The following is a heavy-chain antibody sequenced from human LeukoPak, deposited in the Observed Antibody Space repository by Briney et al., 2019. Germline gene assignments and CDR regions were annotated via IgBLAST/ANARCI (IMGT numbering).Heavy chain of an antibody. V-gene: IGHV4-34*01. J-gene: IGHJ4*02. CDR2: INHSGST. D-gene: IGHD1-26*01. Sequence: PSETLSLTCAVYGGSFSDYYWTWIRQTPGKGLEWIGEINHSGSTNYNPSLKSRVTISVDTSKNQFSLKLSSVTAADTAVYYCARLIILVGATPPEDYWGQGTLVTVSS. CDR1: GGSFSDYY. CDR3: ARLIILVGATPPEDY.